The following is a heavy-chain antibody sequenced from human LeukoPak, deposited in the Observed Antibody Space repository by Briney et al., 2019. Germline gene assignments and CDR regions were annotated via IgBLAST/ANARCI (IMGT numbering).Heavy chain of an antibody. D-gene: IGHD3-3*01. CDR3: ARLPGGERDYDFWSGYYDYYYYGMDV. Sequence: GASVKVSCKASGYTFTSYFMHWVRQAPGQGLEWMGIINPSGGSTSYAQKSQGRVTMTRDTSTSTVYMELSSLRSEDTAVYYCARLPGGERDYDFWSGYYDYYYYGMDVWGQGTTVTVSS. CDR2: INPSGGST. V-gene: IGHV1-46*01. J-gene: IGHJ6*02. CDR1: GYTFTSYF.